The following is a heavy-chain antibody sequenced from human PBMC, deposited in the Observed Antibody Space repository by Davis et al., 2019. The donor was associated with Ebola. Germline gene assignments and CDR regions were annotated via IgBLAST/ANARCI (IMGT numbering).Heavy chain of an antibody. Sequence: GSLRLSCAVYGGSFSGYYWSWVRQPPGKGLEWIGYIYYSGSTNYNPSLKSRVTISVDTSKNQFSLKLSSVTAADTAVYYCGRGISGSYDRFDYWGQGTLVTVSS. CDR1: GGSFSGYY. CDR3: GRGISGSYDRFDY. V-gene: IGHV4-59*08. D-gene: IGHD1-26*01. J-gene: IGHJ4*02. CDR2: IYYSGST.